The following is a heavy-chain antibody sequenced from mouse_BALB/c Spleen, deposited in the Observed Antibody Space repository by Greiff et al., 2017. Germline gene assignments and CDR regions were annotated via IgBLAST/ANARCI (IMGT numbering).Heavy chain of an antibody. CDR3: ARGRTKVTGWYLDV. CDR2: ISSGGST. Sequence: EVKLMESGGGLVKPGGSLKLSCAASGFTFSSYAMSWVRQTPEKRLEWVASISSGGSTYYPDNVKGRVTIFGEKARNILYLQMSSLRSEDTAMYYCARGRTKVTGWYLDVWGEGTTVTVSS. CDR1: GFTFSSYA. J-gene: IGHJ1*01. V-gene: IGHV5-6-5*01. D-gene: IGHD2-2*01.